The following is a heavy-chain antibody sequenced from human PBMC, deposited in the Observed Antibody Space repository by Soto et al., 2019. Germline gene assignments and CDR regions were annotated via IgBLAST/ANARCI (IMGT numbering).Heavy chain of an antibody. Sequence: GGSLRLSCTASGFTFGDYAMSWFRQAPGKGLEWVGFIRSKAYGGTTEYAASVKGRFTISRDDSKSIAYLQMNSLKTEDTAVYYCTRSAIIVVVPAVPLRPHYFDYWGQGTLVTVSS. D-gene: IGHD2-2*01. J-gene: IGHJ4*02. V-gene: IGHV3-49*03. CDR2: IRSKAYGGTT. CDR1: GFTFGDYA. CDR3: TRSAIIVVVPAVPLRPHYFDY.